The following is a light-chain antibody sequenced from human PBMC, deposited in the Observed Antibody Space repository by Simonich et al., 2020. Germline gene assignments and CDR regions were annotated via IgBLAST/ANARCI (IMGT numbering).Light chain of an antibody. CDR1: QSVLYSSNNKNY. CDR3: QQYYSTPYT. Sequence: DIVMTQSPDSLAVSLGERATINCKSSQSVLYSSNNKNYLAWYQPKPGQPPKLLIYWASTRESGVPDRFSGSGSWTDFTLTISSLQAEDVAVYYCQQYYSTPYTFGQGTKLEIK. J-gene: IGKJ2*01. V-gene: IGKV4-1*01. CDR2: WAS.